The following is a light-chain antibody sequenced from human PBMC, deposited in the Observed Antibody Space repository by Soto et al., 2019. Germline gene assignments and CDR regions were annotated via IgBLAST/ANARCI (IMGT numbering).Light chain of an antibody. CDR3: LQDYNYPYT. CDR2: AAS. J-gene: IGKJ2*01. CDR1: QGIKND. V-gene: IGKV1-6*01. Sequence: AIQMTQSPSSLSASVGDRVTITCRASQGIKNDLAWYQQEPGKAPKLLIYAASSLQSGVPSRFSGSGSGTDFTLTIRSLQPEDFATYYCLQDYNYPYTFGQWTKLEIK.